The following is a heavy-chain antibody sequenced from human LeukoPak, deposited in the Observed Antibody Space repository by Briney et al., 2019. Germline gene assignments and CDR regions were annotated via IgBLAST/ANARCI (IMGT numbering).Heavy chain of an antibody. CDR1: GGSISSSSYY. CDR3: AREYYDSSDYPRQHYFDY. D-gene: IGHD3-22*01. CDR2: IYYSGST. Sequence: PSETLSLTCTVSGGSISSSSYYWGWIRQPPGKGLEWIGSIYYSGSTYYNPSLKSRVTISVDTSKNQFSLKLSSVTAADTAVYYCAREYYDSSDYPRQHYFDYWGQGTLVTVSS. V-gene: IGHV4-39*02. J-gene: IGHJ4*02.